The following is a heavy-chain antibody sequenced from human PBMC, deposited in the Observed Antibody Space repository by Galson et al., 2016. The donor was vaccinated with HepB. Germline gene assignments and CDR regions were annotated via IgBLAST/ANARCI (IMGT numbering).Heavy chain of an antibody. CDR2: ISGRGGST. Sequence: SLRLSCAASGFTFSSYAMSWVRQAPGKGLEWVSTISGRGGSTYYADSVKGRFTISRDISKTTVYVHMNSLRGEDTAVYYCATTRGQDFLYYWGQGTLVTVSS. V-gene: IGHV3-23*01. D-gene: IGHD1-1*01. CDR3: ATTRGQDFLYY. CDR1: GFTFSSYA. J-gene: IGHJ4*02.